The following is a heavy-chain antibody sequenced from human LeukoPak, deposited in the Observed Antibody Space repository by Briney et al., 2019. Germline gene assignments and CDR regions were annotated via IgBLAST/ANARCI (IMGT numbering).Heavy chain of an antibody. CDR3: ARVSIAAAGRGFDY. CDR2: IWYDGSNK. V-gene: IGHV3-33*01. CDR1: GFTFSSYG. Sequence: PGRSLRLSCAASGFTFSSYGMHWVRQAPGKGLEWVAVIWYDGSNKYYADSVKGRFTISRDNAKNSLYLQMNSLRAEDTAVYYCARVSIAAAGRGFDYWGQGTLVTVSS. J-gene: IGHJ4*02. D-gene: IGHD6-13*01.